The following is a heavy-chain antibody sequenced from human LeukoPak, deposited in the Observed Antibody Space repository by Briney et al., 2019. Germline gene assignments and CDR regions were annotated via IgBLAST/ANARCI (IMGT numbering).Heavy chain of an antibody. V-gene: IGHV3-23*01. Sequence: GGSLRLSCAGSGFTFSSFAMSWVRQAPGKGLEWVSSVSDSGGRTYYADSVRGRFTISRDNSKSTLYLQMNSLRAEDTAVYYCAKDWAYYYDSSGHSDYWGQGTLVTVSS. CDR3: AKDWAYYYDSSGHSDY. CDR1: GFTFSSFA. D-gene: IGHD3-22*01. CDR2: VSDSGGRT. J-gene: IGHJ4*02.